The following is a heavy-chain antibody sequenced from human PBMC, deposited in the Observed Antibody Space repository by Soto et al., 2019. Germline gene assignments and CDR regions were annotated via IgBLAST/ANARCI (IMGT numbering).Heavy chain of an antibody. CDR2: LSYGGNT. Sequence: SETLSLTCTVSGGSIGSHYWSWIRQPPGKGLEWIGYLSYGGNTNYNPSLKSRVTISLDTYKNQFSLKLSSVTAADTAVYYCERRDWNDAFDIWGQGTMVTVSS. V-gene: IGHV4-59*11. CDR3: ERRDWNDAFDI. D-gene: IGHD1-1*01. J-gene: IGHJ3*02. CDR1: GGSIGSHY.